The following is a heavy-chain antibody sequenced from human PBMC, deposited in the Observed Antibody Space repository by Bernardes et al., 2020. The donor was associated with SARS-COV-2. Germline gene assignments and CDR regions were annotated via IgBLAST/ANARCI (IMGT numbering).Heavy chain of an antibody. D-gene: IGHD2-2*03. CDR3: ARTPLDIVVVPAAELHYYYYMDV. CDR1: GGSISSYY. J-gene: IGHJ6*03. Sequence: SEPLSLTCTVSGGSISSYYWSWILQPPGKGLEWIGYIYYSGSTNYNPSLKSRVTISVDTSKNQFSLKLSSVTAADTAVYYCARTPLDIVVVPAAELHYYYYMDVWGKGTTVTVSS. V-gene: IGHV4-59*08. CDR2: IYYSGST.